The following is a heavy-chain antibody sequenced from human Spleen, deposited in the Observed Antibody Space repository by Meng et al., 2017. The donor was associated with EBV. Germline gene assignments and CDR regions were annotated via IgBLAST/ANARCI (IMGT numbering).Heavy chain of an antibody. CDR1: GFTFSTYW. CDR2: IKSDGTTT. D-gene: IGHD3-22*01. V-gene: IGHV3-74*03. J-gene: IGHJ4*02. CDR3: ARWGGNYHDSSGFLPFDY. Sequence: EVQLVESGGGLVQPGGSLRLSCEASGFTFSTYWMHWVRQAPGVGLVWVSRIKSDGTTTAYADSVKGRFTISRDNAKNTLYLQMNSLRVEDTAVYYCARWGGNYHDSSGFLPFDYWGQGTLVTVSS.